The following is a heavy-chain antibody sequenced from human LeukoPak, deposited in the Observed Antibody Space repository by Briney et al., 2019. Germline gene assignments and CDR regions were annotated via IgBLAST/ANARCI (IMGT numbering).Heavy chain of an antibody. Sequence: PGGSLRLSCAASGFTFSTYSMSWVRQAPGKGLEWVANINQDGSEKYYVDSVKGRFTISRDNAKNSLYLQMNDLRAEDTAVYYCARERIFSYWGQGTLVTASS. J-gene: IGHJ4*02. CDR1: GFTFSTYS. CDR3: ARERIFSY. V-gene: IGHV3-7*01. CDR2: INQDGSEK.